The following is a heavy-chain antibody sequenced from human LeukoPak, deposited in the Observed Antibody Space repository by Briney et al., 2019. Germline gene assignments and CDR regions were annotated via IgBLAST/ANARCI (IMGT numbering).Heavy chain of an antibody. J-gene: IGHJ3*02. CDR1: GGSISSGGYS. CDR2: IYHSGST. CDR3: ASITMVRGIYAFDI. D-gene: IGHD3-10*01. V-gene: IGHV4-30-2*01. Sequence: SETLSLTCAVSGGSISSGGYSWSWIRQPPGKGLEWIGYIYHSGSTYYNPSLKSRVTISVDRSKNQFSLKLSSVTAAVTAVYYCASITMVRGIYAFDIWGQGTMVTVSS.